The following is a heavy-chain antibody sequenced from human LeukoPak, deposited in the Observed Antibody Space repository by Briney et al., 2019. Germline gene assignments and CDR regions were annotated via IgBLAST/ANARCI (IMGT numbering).Heavy chain of an antibody. V-gene: IGHV3-7*03. J-gene: IGHJ4*02. CDR2: IKQDGSDK. CDR3: ARKTVVGSYFDY. CDR1: GFTFSSYA. D-gene: IGHD4-23*01. Sequence: GGSLRLSCAASGFTFSSYAMSWVRQAPGKGLEWVANIKQDGSDKYYVDSVKGRFTISRDNAKNSLYLQINSLRAEDTAVYYCARKTVVGSYFDYWGQGTPVTVSS.